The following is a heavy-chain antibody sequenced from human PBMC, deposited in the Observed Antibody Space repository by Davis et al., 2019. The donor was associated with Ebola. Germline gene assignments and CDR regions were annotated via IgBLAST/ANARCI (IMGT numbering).Heavy chain of an antibody. Sequence: PSETLSLTCAVYGGSFSGYYWSWIRQPPGKGLEWIGEINHSGSTNYNPSLKSRVTISVDTSKNQFSLKLRSVTAADTAVYYCARFYPTDYWGQGTLVTVSS. D-gene: IGHD2/OR15-2a*01. V-gene: IGHV4-34*01. CDR1: GGSFSGYY. CDR2: INHSGST. J-gene: IGHJ4*02. CDR3: ARFYPTDY.